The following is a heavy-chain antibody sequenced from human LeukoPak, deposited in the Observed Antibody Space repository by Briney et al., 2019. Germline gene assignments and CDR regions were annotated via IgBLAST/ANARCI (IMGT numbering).Heavy chain of an antibody. V-gene: IGHV3-30*18. Sequence: GGSLRLSCAASGFTFSHYGMHWVRQAPGKGLEWVAVLSYDGNNKDYADSVKGRFTVSRDNSKNTLYLQMNSLRAEDTAVYYCAKAPPYKKYFDYWGQGTLVTVSS. CDR3: AKAPPYKKYFDY. CDR1: GFTFSHYG. J-gene: IGHJ4*02. CDR2: LSYDGNNK. D-gene: IGHD1-1*01.